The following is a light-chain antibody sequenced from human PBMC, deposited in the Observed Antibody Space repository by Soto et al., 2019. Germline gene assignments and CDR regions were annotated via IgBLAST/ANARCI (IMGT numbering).Light chain of an antibody. CDR2: VVS. CDR1: SSDVGGYKY. CDR3: GSYTSSDTPYV. V-gene: IGLV2-14*01. Sequence: QSALSQPASVSGSPGQSITISCTGTSSDVGGYKYVSWYQHHPDKAPKLIISVVSNRPSGVSNRFSGSKSGNTASLTISGLQAEDEADYYCGSYTSSDTPYVFGTGTKRTVL. J-gene: IGLJ1*01.